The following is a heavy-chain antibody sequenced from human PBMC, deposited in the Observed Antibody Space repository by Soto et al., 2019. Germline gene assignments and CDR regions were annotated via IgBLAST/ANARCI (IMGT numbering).Heavy chain of an antibody. V-gene: IGHV3-23*01. CDR2: ISGSGGST. D-gene: IGHD3-16*02. J-gene: IGHJ6*03. Sequence: GGSLRLSCAASGFTFSSYAMSWVRQAPGKGLEWVSAISGSGGSTYYADSGKGRFTISRDNSKNTLYLQMNSLRAEDTAVYYCAKTLSYYYYYYMDVWGKGTTVTVSS. CDR1: GFTFSSYA. CDR3: AKTLSYYYYYYMDV.